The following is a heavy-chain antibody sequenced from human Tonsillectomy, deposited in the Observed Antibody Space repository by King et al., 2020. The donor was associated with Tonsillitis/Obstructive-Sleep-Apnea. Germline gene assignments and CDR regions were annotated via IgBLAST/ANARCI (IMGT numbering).Heavy chain of an antibody. D-gene: IGHD5-24*01. J-gene: IGHJ3*02. CDR1: GVTFRHYA. Sequence: VQLVESGGGVVQPGRSRRLSCVASGVTFRHYAMHWVRQSPGKGLEWAALISYDGSDKYYADSVKGRFTVSRDNSKNTLYLQMNFLRPEDTAVYYCARGEMATISPAFDIWGQATMLTVSS. CDR3: ARGEMATISPAFDI. CDR2: ISYDGSDK. V-gene: IGHV3-30*04.